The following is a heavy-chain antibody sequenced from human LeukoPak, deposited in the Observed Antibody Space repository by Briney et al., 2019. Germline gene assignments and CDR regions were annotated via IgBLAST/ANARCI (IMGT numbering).Heavy chain of an antibody. J-gene: IGHJ4*02. CDR3: ARGYCSGGSCYPSGCDY. Sequence: PSETLSLTCTVSGGSISSYYWSWIRQPAGKGLEWIGRIYTSGSTNYNPSLKSRVTMSVDTSKNQFSLKLSSVTAADTAVYYCARGYCSGGSCYPSGCDYWGQGTLVTVSS. CDR2: IYTSGST. CDR1: GGSISSYY. V-gene: IGHV4-4*07. D-gene: IGHD2-15*01.